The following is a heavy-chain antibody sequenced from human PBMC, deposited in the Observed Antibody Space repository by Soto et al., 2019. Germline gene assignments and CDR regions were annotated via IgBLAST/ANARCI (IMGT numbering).Heavy chain of an antibody. CDR1: GGSFIGYY. J-gene: IGHJ4*02. V-gene: IGHV4-34*01. Sequence: SETLSLTCAVYGGSFIGYYSTWIRQPPGTGLEWIGEINHSGSTNYNPSLKSRVTISVDTSKNQFSLKLTSVTAADTAVYYCARDKITGLFDYWGQGTLVTVS. D-gene: IGHD2-8*02. CDR3: ARDKITGLFDY. CDR2: INHSGST.